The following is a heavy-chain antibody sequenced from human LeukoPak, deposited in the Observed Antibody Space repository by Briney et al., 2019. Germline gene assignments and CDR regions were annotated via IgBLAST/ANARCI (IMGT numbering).Heavy chain of an antibody. CDR3: ARLDWSSSRLEVGRAGYFDY. J-gene: IGHJ4*02. D-gene: IGHD6-13*01. CDR2: IYYSGST. Sequence: SETLSLTCTVSGGSISSSSYYWGWIRQPPGKGLEWIGSIYYSGSTYYNPSLKSRVTISVDTSKNQFSLKLSSVTAADTAVYYCARLDWSSSRLEVGRAGYFDYWGQGTLVTVSS. CDR1: GGSISSSSYY. V-gene: IGHV4-39*01.